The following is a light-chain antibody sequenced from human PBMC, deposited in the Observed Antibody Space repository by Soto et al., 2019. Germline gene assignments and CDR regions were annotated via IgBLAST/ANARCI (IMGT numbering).Light chain of an antibody. J-gene: IGLJ3*02. CDR1: SSNIGTNT. CDR3: AAWDDSLNGPV. V-gene: IGLV1-44*01. Sequence: QSVLTQPPSASGTPGQRVTISCSGSSSNIGTNTVNWYQHLPGTAPKPLIFSNNQRPSGVPARFSGSKSGTSASLAISGLQSADEADYYCAAWDDSLNGPVFGGGTQLTVL. CDR2: SNN.